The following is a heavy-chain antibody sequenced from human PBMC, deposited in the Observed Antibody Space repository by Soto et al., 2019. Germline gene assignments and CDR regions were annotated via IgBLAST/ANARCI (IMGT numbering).Heavy chain of an antibody. Sequence: QVQLVESGGGVIQPGRPLRLSCKASGFTFSDFGMHWVRQAPGKGLEWVSAIWYDGSYQYYAASVRGRFTTSRDNSNNSVLLEMNSLRVEDTAVYYCASERLITDGAKIAPDHWGQGALVSVSS. CDR3: ASERLITDGAKIAPDH. CDR1: GFTFSDFG. J-gene: IGHJ5*02. D-gene: IGHD1-20*01. CDR2: IWYDGSYQ. V-gene: IGHV3-33*01.